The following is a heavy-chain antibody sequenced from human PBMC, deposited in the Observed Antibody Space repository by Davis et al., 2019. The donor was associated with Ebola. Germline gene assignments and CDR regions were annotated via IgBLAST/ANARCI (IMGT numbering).Heavy chain of an antibody. D-gene: IGHD6-19*01. CDR2: TYYKSKWYN. J-gene: IGHJ4*02. CDR3: ARGWLRTSFDY. Sequence: HSQTLSLTCAIFGDSVSSGGWNWVRQSPSRGLEWLGRTYYKSKWYNDYAVSVKSRITINPDTSKNQFSLQLNSVTPEDTAVYYCARGWLRTSFDYWGQGTLVTVSS. CDR1: GDSVSSGG. V-gene: IGHV6-1*01.